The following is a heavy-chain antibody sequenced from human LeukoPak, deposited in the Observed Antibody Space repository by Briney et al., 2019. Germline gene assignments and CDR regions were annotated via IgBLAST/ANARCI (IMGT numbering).Heavy chain of an antibody. V-gene: IGHV4-59*08. CDR1: GGSISSYY. CDR3: ARHYADYADPYTFDI. D-gene: IGHD4-17*01. CDR2: IYYSGST. Sequence: SETLSLTCTVSGGSISSYYWSWIRQPPGKGLEWIGYIYYSGSTNYNPSLKSRVTISVDTSKNQFSLRLSSVTAADTAVYYCARHYADYADPYTFDIWGKGTMVTVS. J-gene: IGHJ3*02.